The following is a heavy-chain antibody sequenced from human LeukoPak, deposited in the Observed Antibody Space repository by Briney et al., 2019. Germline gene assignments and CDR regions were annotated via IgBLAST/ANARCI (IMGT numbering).Heavy chain of an antibody. V-gene: IGHV3-53*01. D-gene: IGHD3-10*01. CDR1: GFTVTTNN. Sequence: GGSLRLSCAASGFTVTTNNINWVRQAPGKGLEWVSILWNDGNSYFADSVKGRFSFSRDTSKNILYLQMNSLRVEDMAIYYCLGFGPHYYSDRWGQGTLVTVSS. CDR3: LGFGPHYYSDR. CDR2: LWNDGNS. J-gene: IGHJ5*02.